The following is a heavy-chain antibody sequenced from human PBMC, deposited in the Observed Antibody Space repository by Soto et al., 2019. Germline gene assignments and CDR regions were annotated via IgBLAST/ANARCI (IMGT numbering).Heavy chain of an antibody. CDR1: GYRFSDYY. Sequence: QVQLVQSGAEVKKPGASVTVSCKASGYRFSDYYLHWVRQAPGQGPEWMGWMNPNSGDTKYAQKSKGRLTMTRDTSVRTAFMELNWLKSDDTAVYYCARESGGATATLDYYDFYMDVWGIGTTVTVSS. D-gene: IGHD5-12*01. J-gene: IGHJ6*03. CDR2: MNPNSGDT. CDR3: ARESGGATATLDYYDFYMDV. V-gene: IGHV1-2*02.